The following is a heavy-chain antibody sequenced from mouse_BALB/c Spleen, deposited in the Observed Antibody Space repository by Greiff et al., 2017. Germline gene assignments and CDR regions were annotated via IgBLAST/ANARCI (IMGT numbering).Heavy chain of an antibody. CDR2: IWGDGST. V-gene: IGHV2-6-7*01. CDR3: AREFSYGNYAWFAY. Sequence: VQVVESGPGLVAPSQSLSITCTVSGFSLTGYGVNWVRQPPGKGLEWLGMIWGDGSTDYNSALKSRLSISKDNSKSQVFLKMNSLQTDDTARYYCAREFSYGNYAWFAYWGQGTLVTVSA. CDR1: GFSLTGYG. D-gene: IGHD2-1*01. J-gene: IGHJ3*01.